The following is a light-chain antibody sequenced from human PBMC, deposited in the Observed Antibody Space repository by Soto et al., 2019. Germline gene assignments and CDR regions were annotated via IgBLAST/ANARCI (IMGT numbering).Light chain of an antibody. V-gene: IGKV1-39*01. CDR1: QTISTY. Sequence: DLQMTQSPSSLSASVGDRVTITCRASQTISTYLNWYQQEPGKAPKLLIYAASSLQSGVPSRFSGSGSGTDFTLTISNLQPEDFAAYCCQQSHGIPYTFGQGTKLEIK. CDR2: AAS. J-gene: IGKJ2*01. CDR3: QQSHGIPYT.